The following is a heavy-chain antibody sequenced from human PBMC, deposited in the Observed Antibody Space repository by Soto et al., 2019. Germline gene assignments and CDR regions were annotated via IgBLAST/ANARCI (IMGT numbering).Heavy chain of an antibody. J-gene: IGHJ4*02. CDR3: ATRIMTTGQTGTFDY. CDR1: GFTFSSYG. CDR2: ITGSGGST. D-gene: IGHD3-9*01. V-gene: IGHV3-23*01. Sequence: EVLLLESGGGLVQPGGSLRLSCVASGFTFSSYGMSWVRQAPGMGLEWVSAITGSGGSTYYTDSVKGRFTISRDKSKNTLYLQMSSLRAEDTAVYYCATRIMTTGQTGTFDYWGQGTLVTVSS.